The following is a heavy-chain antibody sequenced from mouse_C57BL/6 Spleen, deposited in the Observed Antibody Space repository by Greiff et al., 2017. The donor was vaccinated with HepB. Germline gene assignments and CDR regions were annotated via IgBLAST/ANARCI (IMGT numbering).Heavy chain of an antibody. V-gene: IGHV1-52*01. CDR2: IDPSDSET. D-gene: IGHD4-1*01. CDR1: GYTFTSYW. Sequence: VQLQQSGAELVRPGSSVKLSCKASGYTFTSYWMHWVKQRPIQGLEWIGNIDPSDSETHYNQKFKDKATLTVDKSSSTAYMQLSSLTSEDSAVYYCARRNWDGFYFDYWGQGTTLTVSS. J-gene: IGHJ2*01. CDR3: ARRNWDGFYFDY.